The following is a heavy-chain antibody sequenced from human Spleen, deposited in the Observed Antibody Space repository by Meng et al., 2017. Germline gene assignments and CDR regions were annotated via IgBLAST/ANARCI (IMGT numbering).Heavy chain of an antibody. D-gene: IGHD6-13*01. V-gene: IGHV3-30*01. CDR3: ARDKLGSREAEEY. CDR1: GFTFSSYS. Sequence: GESLKISCAASGFTFSSYSMHWVRQAPGQGLEWVAVISSDGSNRYYADSVKGRFTISRDNSKNTLYLQMNSLRDEDTAVYYCARDKLGSREAEEYWGQGTLVTVSS. CDR2: ISSDGSNR. J-gene: IGHJ4*02.